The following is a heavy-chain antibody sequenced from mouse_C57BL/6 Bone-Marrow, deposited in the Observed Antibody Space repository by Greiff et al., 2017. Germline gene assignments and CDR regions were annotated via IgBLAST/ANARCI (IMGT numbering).Heavy chain of an antibody. CDR3: TRGVNEDFDY. D-gene: IGHD2-13*01. J-gene: IGHJ2*01. Sequence: EVHLVESGEGLVKPGGSLKLSCAASGFTFSSYAMSWVRQTPEKRLEWVAYISSGGDYIDYADTLKGRFTISRDNAGNTLYLQMSSLKSEDTAMYYCTRGVNEDFDYWGQGTTLTVSS. CDR1: GFTFSSYA. V-gene: IGHV5-9-1*02. CDR2: ISSGGDYI.